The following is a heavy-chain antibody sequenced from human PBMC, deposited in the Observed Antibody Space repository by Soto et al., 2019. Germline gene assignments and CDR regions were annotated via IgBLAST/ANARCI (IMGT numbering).Heavy chain of an antibody. Sequence: QVQLRESGPGLVKPSQTLSLTCTVSGGSINSGGYYWNWIRKHPGKGLEWIGYMYYSGSTYYNPFLRSRVIMSADTSANHFSLKLSSVTAADTAVYFWARGYRQSGYSSSWVFDYWGQGTLVNVSS. CDR3: ARGYRQSGYSSSWVFDY. V-gene: IGHV4-31*03. CDR1: GGSINSGGYY. D-gene: IGHD6-13*01. J-gene: IGHJ4*02. CDR2: MYYSGST.